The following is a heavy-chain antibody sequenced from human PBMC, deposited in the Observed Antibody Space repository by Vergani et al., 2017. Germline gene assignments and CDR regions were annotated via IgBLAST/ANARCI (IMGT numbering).Heavy chain of an antibody. J-gene: IGHJ6*02. CDR1: GFTFSSYG. D-gene: IGHD6-6*01. CDR2: IWYDGSNK. Sequence: QVQLVESGGGVVQPGRSLRLSCAASGFTFSSYGMHWVRQAPGKGLEWVAVIWYDGSNKYYADSVKGRFTISRDNSKNTLYLQMNSLRAEDTAVYYCAREMLGGHIXQLVRGYYYYGMDVWGQGP. CDR3: AREMLGGHIXQLVRGYYYYGMDV. V-gene: IGHV3-33*01.